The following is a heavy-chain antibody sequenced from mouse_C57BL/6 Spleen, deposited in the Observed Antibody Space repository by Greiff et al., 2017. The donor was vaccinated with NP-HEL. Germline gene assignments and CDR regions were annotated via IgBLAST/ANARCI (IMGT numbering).Heavy chain of an antibody. D-gene: IGHD1-1*01. CDR3: ARESLYDGSSPDY. Sequence: EVQLQQSGPELVKPGASVKMSCKASGYTFTDYNMHWVKQSHGKSLEWIGYINPNNGGTSYNQKFKGKATLTVNKSSSTAYMELRSLTSEDSAVYYCARESLYDGSSPDYWGQGTTLTVSS. CDR2: INPNNGGT. V-gene: IGHV1-22*01. CDR1: GYTFTDYN. J-gene: IGHJ2*01.